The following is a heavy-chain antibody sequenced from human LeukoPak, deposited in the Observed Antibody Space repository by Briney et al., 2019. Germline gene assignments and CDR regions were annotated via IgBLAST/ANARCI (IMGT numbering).Heavy chain of an antibody. D-gene: IGHD1-1*01. J-gene: IGHJ4*02. CDR2: INTNTGYP. V-gene: IGHV7-4-1*02. CDR1: GYTFSSFG. CDR3: ATERTVYYFDD. Sequence: GASVKVSCKASGYTFSSFGINWVRQAPGQGLEWMGWINTNTGYPTYAQGFTGRFVFSLDTSVSTAYLEISGLEAEDSAVYYCATERTVYYFDDWGQGTLVTVSS.